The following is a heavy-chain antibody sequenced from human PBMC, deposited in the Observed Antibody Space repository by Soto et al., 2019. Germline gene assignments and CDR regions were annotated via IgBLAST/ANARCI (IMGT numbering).Heavy chain of an antibody. J-gene: IGHJ4*02. Sequence: EVQLVESGGGLVQPGGSLRLSCEASGFTFSSRWMTWVRQGPGKGLEWVANIKQDENGKNYVDSVEDRFTISRDNAKKSLYLQMNSLRAEDTAVYYCATHDGPAAAGLVLDFWGQGTLVTVSS. CDR1: GFTFSSRW. CDR2: IKQDENGK. CDR3: ATHDGPAAAGLVLDF. D-gene: IGHD6-13*01. V-gene: IGHV3-7*02.